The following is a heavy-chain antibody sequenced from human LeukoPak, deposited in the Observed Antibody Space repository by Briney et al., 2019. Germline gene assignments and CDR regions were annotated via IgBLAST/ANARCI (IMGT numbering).Heavy chain of an antibody. D-gene: IGHD5-12*01. CDR2: IYHSGST. Sequence: KPSETLSLTCSVSGGSINNYYWSWIRQPPGKGLEWIGYIYHSGSTKYNPSLKSRVTISVDTSKNQFSLQLNSVTPEDTAVYFCVRLVGGDIDYWGQGTLVTVSS. V-gene: IGHV4-59*12. CDR1: GGSINNYY. CDR3: VRLVGGDIDY. J-gene: IGHJ4*02.